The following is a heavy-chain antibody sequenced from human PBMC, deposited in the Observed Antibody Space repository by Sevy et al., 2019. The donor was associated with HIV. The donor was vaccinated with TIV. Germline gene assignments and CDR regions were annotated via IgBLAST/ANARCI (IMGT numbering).Heavy chain of an antibody. D-gene: IGHD2-21*02. J-gene: IGHJ5*02. CDR1: GFTFSSYA. V-gene: IGHV3-23*01. CDR3: AGLKGVVVVTAIIGWFDP. CDR2: ISGSGGST. Sequence: GGSLRLSCAASGFTFSSYAMSWVRQAPGKGLEWVSAISGSGGSTYYADSVKGRFTISRDNSKNTLYLQMNGLRAEDTAVYYCAGLKGVVVVTAIIGWFDPWGQGTLVTVSS.